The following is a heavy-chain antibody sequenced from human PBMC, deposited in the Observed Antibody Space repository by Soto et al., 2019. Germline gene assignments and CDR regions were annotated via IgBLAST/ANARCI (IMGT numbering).Heavy chain of an antibody. Sequence: VHLQESGPGLVKASGTLSLSCAVSGGSITSSYWWTWVRQPPGKGLEWVGEIFHTGNTKYNPPLKSRINVSVDKSKNHFSLTLTSVTAADTAVYYCVTRGGYYDSGAYYDWGQGTRVTVSS. J-gene: IGHJ4*02. CDR1: GGSITSSYW. V-gene: IGHV4-4*02. CDR3: VTRGGYYDSGAYYD. CDR2: IFHTGNT. D-gene: IGHD3-22*01.